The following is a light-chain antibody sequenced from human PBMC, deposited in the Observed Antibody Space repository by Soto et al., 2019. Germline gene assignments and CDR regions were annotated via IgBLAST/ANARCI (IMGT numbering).Light chain of an antibody. J-gene: IGKJ2*01. CDR1: QRIGTL. Sequence: DVQMTQSPSSLSASVGDRVTIACRTSQRIGTLFYWYLQKPGKAPQLLIYSASTLQGGVPSRFIGSGSGTLFTLTINSLQPEDFGTYYCQQSYSVPYTFGQGTKLEIK. V-gene: IGKV1-39*01. CDR3: QQSYSVPYT. CDR2: SAS.